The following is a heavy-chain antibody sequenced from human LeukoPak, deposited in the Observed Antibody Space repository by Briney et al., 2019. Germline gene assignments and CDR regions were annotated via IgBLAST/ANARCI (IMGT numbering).Heavy chain of an antibody. J-gene: IGHJ4*02. V-gene: IGHV3-11*01. CDR3: AKGPYDFWSGYLFDY. Sequence: GGSLRLSCAASGFTFSDYYMSWIRQAPGKGLEWVSYISSSGSTIYYADSVKGRFTISRDNAKNSLYLQMNSLRAEDTAVYYCAKGPYDFWSGYLFDYWGQGTPVTVSS. CDR1: GFTFSDYY. CDR2: ISSSGSTI. D-gene: IGHD3-3*01.